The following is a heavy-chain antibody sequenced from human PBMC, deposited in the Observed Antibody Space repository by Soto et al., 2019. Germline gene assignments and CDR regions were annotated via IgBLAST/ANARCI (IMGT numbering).Heavy chain of an antibody. CDR2: INAGNGNT. J-gene: IGHJ5*02. CDR1: GYTFNSHA. Sequence: ASVKVSCKASGYTFNSHAIHWVRQAPGQRPEWLGWINAGNGNTYYSEKFEGRVTFTRDTAATTVNMELTSLTSEDTAIYYCGRNQSGIGYYVDWFDPWGQGPLVTVSS. CDR3: GRNQSGIGYYVDWFDP. D-gene: IGHD3-10*02. V-gene: IGHV1-3*01.